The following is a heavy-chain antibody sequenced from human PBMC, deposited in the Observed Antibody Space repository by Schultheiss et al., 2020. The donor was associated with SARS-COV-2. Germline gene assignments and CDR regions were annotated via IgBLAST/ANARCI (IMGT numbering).Heavy chain of an antibody. V-gene: IGHV3-30-3*01. D-gene: IGHD6-6*01. J-gene: IGHJ6*02. CDR3: ALIAARSYYYGMDV. CDR1: GFTFSSYA. Sequence: GGSLRLSCAASGFTFSSYAMHWVRQAPGKGLEWVAVISYDGSNKYYADSVKGRFTISRDNSKNTLYLQMNSLRAEDTAVYYCALIAARSYYYGMDVWGQGTTGTVSS. CDR2: ISYDGSNK.